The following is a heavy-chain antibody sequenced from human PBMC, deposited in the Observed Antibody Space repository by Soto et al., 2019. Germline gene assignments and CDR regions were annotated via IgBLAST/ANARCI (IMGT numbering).Heavy chain of an antibody. Sequence: SETLSLTCSVSGGSISSYYWTWIRQPPGKGLEWIGYIYYSGSTDYNPSLKSRVTISVDTSKNQFSLRLRSVTAADTAVYYCARPTFSLYDAFDTWGPGTMVTVSS. CDR1: GGSISSYY. CDR3: ARPTFSLYDAFDT. J-gene: IGHJ3*02. V-gene: IGHV4-59*08. CDR2: IYYSGST.